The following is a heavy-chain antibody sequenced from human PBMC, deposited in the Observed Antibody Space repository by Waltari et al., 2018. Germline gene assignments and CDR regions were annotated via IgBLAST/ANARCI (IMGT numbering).Heavy chain of an antibody. Sequence: EVQLVQSGAEVKKPGESLKLSCQGSGYSFTSYWNGWVRPMPGKGLEWMGIIYPGDSDTGYSPSFQGQVTISADKSISTAYLQWSSLKASDTAMYYCARLGDSGSYLGWFDPWGQGTLVTVSS. CDR3: ARLGDSGSYLGWFDP. CDR1: GYSFTSYW. CDR2: IYPGDSDT. D-gene: IGHD1-26*01. V-gene: IGHV5-51*03. J-gene: IGHJ5*02.